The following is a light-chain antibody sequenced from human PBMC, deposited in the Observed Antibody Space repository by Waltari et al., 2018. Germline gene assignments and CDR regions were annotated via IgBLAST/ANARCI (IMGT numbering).Light chain of an antibody. CDR1: QSVGRT. Sequence: SCRASQSVGRTFAWYQQRHGQAPRLLSYDASSRAKGIPDRFSGSGSGKDFSLTISRLEQEDFAVYYCQKYGTRPATFGQGTKVEV. V-gene: IGKV3-20*01. CDR3: QKYGTRPAT. CDR2: DAS. J-gene: IGKJ1*01.